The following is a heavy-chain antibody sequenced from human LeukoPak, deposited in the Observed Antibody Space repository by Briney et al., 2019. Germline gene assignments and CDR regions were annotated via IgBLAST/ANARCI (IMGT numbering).Heavy chain of an antibody. V-gene: IGHV3-23*01. Sequence: GSLRLSCAASGFTFSSYAMSWVRQAPGKGLEWVSAISGSGGSTYYADSVKGRFTISRDNSKNTLYLQMNSLRAEDTAVYYCAKDCSSGWYFFSYFDYWGQGTLVTVSS. CDR2: ISGSGGST. CDR1: GFTFSSYA. CDR3: AKDCSSGWYFFSYFDY. D-gene: IGHD6-19*01. J-gene: IGHJ4*02.